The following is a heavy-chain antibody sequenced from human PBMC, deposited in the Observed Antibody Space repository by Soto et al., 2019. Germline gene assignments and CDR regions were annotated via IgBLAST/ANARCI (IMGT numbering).Heavy chain of an antibody. V-gene: IGHV3-15*07. Sequence: EVQLVESGGGLMKPGGSLRLSCAASGLNFNYAWMNWVRQAPGKGLEWVGRLKSHVDGGTTNYAAHVKRTFTISRDDSKTTLYLEMNSLKTEDTAVYYCATETCDSHASGSVFEYWGQGTSVTVSS. CDR2: LKSHVDGGTT. D-gene: IGHD2-2*01. CDR1: GLNFNYAW. J-gene: IGHJ4*02. CDR3: ATETCDSHASGSVFEY.